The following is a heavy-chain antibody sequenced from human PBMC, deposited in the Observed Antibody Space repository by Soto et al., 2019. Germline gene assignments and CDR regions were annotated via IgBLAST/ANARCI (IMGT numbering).Heavy chain of an antibody. CDR1: GGTFSSYA. J-gene: IGHJ6*02. CDR3: AREGYCSSTSCYEFGMDV. Sequence: QVQLVQSGAEVKKPGSSVKVSCKASGGTFSSYAISWVRQAPGQGLEWMGGIIPIFGTANYAQKFQGRVTITADESTSTAYMELSSLRSEDTAVYYCAREGYCSSTSCYEFGMDVWGQGTTVTVSS. D-gene: IGHD2-2*01. CDR2: IIPIFGTA. V-gene: IGHV1-69*01.